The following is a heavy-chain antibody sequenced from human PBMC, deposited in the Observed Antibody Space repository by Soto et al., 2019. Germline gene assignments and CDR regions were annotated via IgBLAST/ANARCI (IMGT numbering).Heavy chain of an antibody. J-gene: IGHJ3*02. CDR2: IYCSGST. Sequence: SETLSLTCTVSGGSISSYYWSWIRQPPGKGLEWIGYIYCSGSTNYNPSLKSRVTISVDTSKNQFSLKLSSVTAADTAVYYCARRYRSAFDIWGQGTMVTVSS. CDR1: GGSISSYY. V-gene: IGHV4-59*08. D-gene: IGHD1-26*01. CDR3: ARRYRSAFDI.